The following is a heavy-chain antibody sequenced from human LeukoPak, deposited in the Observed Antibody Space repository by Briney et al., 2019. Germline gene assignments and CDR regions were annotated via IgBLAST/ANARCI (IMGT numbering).Heavy chain of an antibody. J-gene: IGHJ4*02. Sequence: PGGSLRLSCVASGFKYTDYAMTWVRQAPGKGLEWVSGINWNGGSTGYADSVKGRFTISRDNAKNSLYLQMNSLRAEDTALYYCARAKVSSGWYEILDYWGQGTLVTVSS. CDR3: ARAKVSSGWYEILDY. CDR2: INWNGGST. D-gene: IGHD6-19*01. CDR1: GFKYTDYA. V-gene: IGHV3-20*04.